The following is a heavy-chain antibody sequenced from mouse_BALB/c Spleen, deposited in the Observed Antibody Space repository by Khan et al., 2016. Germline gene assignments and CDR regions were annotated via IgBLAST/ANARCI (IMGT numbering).Heavy chain of an antibody. CDR3: ARPHFGFDEGYCFDY. V-gene: IGHV1S34*01. CDR2: ISCYNGAT. J-gene: IGHJ2*01. D-gene: IGHD2-2*01. CDR1: GYPFTGYY. Sequence: LVKTGASVKISCKASGYPFTGYYMHWVRQSHGKSLEWIGYISCYNGATRYNQKFKDKATLTVDTSSSTAYMQFNSLTSEDSAVYYCARPHFGFDEGYCFDYWGQGTTLTVSS.